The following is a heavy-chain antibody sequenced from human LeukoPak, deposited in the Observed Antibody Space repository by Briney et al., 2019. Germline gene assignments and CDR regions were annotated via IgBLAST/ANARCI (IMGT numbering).Heavy chain of an antibody. CDR2: FDPEDGET. V-gene: IGHV1-24*01. CDR1: GYTLTELS. J-gene: IGHJ4*02. D-gene: IGHD3-10*01. Sequence: EASVKVSCKVSGYTLTELSMHWVRQAPGKGLEWMGGFDPEDGETIYAQKFQGRVTMTEDTSTDTAYMELSSLRSEDTVVYYCAKLLVRITMVRGTDFDYWGQGTLVTVSS. CDR3: AKLLVRITMVRGTDFDY.